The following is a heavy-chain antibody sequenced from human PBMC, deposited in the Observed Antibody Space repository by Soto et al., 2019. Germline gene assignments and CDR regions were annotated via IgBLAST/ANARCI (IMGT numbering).Heavy chain of an antibody. CDR2: ISYDGSNK. V-gene: IGHV3-30-3*01. Sequence: GGSLRLSCAASGFTFSSYAMHWVRQAPGKGLEWVAVISYDGSNKYYADSVKGRFTISRDNSKNTLYLQMNSLRAEDTAVYYCARDPYTAMASFRHVYFDYWGQGTLVTVSS. J-gene: IGHJ4*02. CDR3: ARDPYTAMASFRHVYFDY. CDR1: GFTFSSYA. D-gene: IGHD5-18*01.